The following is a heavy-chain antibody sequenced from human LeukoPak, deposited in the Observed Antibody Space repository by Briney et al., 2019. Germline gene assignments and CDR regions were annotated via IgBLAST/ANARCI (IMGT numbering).Heavy chain of an antibody. Sequence: SETLSLTCTVSGGSISSYYWSWIRQPPGKGLEWIGYIYYSGSTNYNPSLKSRVTISEGTSKNQFSLKLSSVTAADTAVYYCARGSGWLQVDWFDPWGQGTLVTVSS. CDR1: GGSISSYY. V-gene: IGHV4-59*01. D-gene: IGHD3-10*01. CDR3: ARGSGWLQVDWFDP. J-gene: IGHJ5*02. CDR2: IYYSGST.